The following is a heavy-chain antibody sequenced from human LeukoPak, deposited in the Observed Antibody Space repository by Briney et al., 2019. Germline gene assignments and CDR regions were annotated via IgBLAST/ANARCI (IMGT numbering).Heavy chain of an antibody. CDR3: AAKYSSSWTYFDY. Sequence: PGGSLRLSCAASGFTFTTYGMNWVRQAPGKGLEWVAVISYDGSNKYYADSVKGRFTISRDNSKNTLYLQMNSLRAEDTAVYYCAAKYSSSWTYFDYWGQGTLVTVSS. D-gene: IGHD6-13*01. J-gene: IGHJ4*02. V-gene: IGHV3-30*03. CDR1: GFTFTTYG. CDR2: ISYDGSNK.